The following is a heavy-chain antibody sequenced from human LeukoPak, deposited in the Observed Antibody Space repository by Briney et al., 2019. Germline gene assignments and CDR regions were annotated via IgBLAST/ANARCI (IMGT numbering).Heavy chain of an antibody. V-gene: IGHV1-69*05. Sequence: SVKVSCKASGGTFSSYAISWVRQAPGQGLEWMGGIIPIFGTANYAQKFQGRVTITTDESTSTAYMELSSLRSEDTAVYYCARDRPGYSSGWSYWYFDLWGRGTLVTVSS. CDR2: IIPIFGTA. CDR3: ARDRPGYSSGWSYWYFDL. J-gene: IGHJ2*01. D-gene: IGHD6-19*01. CDR1: GGTFSSYA.